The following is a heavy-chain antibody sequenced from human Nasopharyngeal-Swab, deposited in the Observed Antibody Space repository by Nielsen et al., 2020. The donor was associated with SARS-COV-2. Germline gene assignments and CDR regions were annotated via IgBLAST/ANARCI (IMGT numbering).Heavy chain of an antibody. D-gene: IGHD2-8*02. Sequence: GGSLRLSCDVSAFTLVYYSMNWVRQAPGKGPEWVATISSSGNTHYSDSAKGRFSISTDKSKIAFYPQMTSLRAEDTALYYCALWSQNHFDYWGRGTQVTVSS. CDR2: ISSSGNT. CDR1: AFTLVYYS. CDR3: ALWSQNHFDY. V-gene: IGHV3-23*01. J-gene: IGHJ4*02.